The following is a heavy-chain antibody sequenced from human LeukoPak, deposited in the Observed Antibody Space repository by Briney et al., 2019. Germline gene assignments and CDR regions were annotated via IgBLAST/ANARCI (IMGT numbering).Heavy chain of an antibody. J-gene: IGHJ4*02. V-gene: IGHV4-34*01. Sequence: SETLSLTCAVYGGSFSGYYWSWIRQPPGKGLEWIGEINHSGSTNYNPSLKSRVTISVDTSKNQFSLKLSSVTAADTAVYYCARVCCSGGNIDYWGQGTLVTVSS. CDR1: GGSFSGYY. D-gene: IGHD2-15*01. CDR2: INHSGST. CDR3: ARVCCSGGNIDY.